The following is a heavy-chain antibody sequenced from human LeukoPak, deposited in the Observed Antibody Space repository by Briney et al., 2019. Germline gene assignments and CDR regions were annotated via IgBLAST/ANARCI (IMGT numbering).Heavy chain of an antibody. V-gene: IGHV3-23*01. J-gene: IGHJ4*02. CDR2: NSGSGGST. Sequence: PGGSLRLPWAASGFPFSSYAMSWVRQAPGKGLEWVSDNSGSGGSTYYADSVTGRFTISRDNSKNTLYLQMNSLRAEDTAVYYCAKDLMMVGATTFDYWGQGTLVTVSS. D-gene: IGHD1-26*01. CDR3: AKDLMMVGATTFDY. CDR1: GFPFSSYA.